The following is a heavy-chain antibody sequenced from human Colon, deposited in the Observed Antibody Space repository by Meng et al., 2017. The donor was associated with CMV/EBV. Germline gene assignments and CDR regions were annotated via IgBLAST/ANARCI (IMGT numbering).Heavy chain of an antibody. CDR3: ARGPYGSGSYRFEF. D-gene: IGHD3-10*01. CDR1: GYTFTSYD. V-gene: IGHV1-8*02. Sequence: ASVKVSCKASGYTFTSYDINWVRQATGQGLEWMGWMNPNSGNTGYAQKFQGRVTMTRDTSRSTAFIELSSLRSEDTAVYFCARGPYGSGSYRFEFWGQGTQVTVSS. CDR2: MNPNSGNT. J-gene: IGHJ4*02.